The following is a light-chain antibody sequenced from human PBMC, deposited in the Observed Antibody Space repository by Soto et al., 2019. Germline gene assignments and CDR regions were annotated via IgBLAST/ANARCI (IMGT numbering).Light chain of an antibody. Sequence: EIVMTQSPATLSVSPGERATLSCRASQSVSSNSAWYQQKPGQAPRLLISGASTRATGIPARFSGSWSGTEFTLTISSLQSEYVAVYYCQQYNNWPPPLTFGGGTKVEIK. J-gene: IGKJ4*01. V-gene: IGKV3-15*01. CDR1: QSVSSN. CDR3: QQYNNWPPPLT. CDR2: GAS.